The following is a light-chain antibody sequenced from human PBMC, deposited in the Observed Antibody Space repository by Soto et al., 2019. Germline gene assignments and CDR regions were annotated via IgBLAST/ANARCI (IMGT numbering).Light chain of an antibody. CDR3: CSYAGTNTFV. CDR1: SSDVGSYNL. Sequence: QSALTQPASVSGSPGQSITISCTGTSSDVGSYNLVSWYQQHPGKAPKLMIYEGNKRPSGVSNRFSGSKSANTASLTISGLQTEDEADYYCCSYAGTNTFVFRTGTKVTVL. V-gene: IGLV2-23*01. J-gene: IGLJ1*01. CDR2: EGN.